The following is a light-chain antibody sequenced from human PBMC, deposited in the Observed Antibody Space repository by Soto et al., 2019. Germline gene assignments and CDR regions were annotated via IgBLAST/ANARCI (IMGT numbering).Light chain of an antibody. CDR3: QVWDSSSDHYV. V-gene: IGLV3-21*02. J-gene: IGLJ1*01. CDR1: NIASKS. CDR2: DDR. Sequence: SYELTQPPSVSVAPGQTARITCGGSNIASKSVHWYHQKPGQAPVLVVYDDRDRPSGIPERFSGSNSGNTATLTISRVEAGDEADYYCQVWDSSSDHYVFGTGTQLTVL.